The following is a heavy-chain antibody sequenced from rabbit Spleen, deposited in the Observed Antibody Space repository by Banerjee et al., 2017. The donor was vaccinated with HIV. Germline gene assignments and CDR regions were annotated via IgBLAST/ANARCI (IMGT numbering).Heavy chain of an antibody. CDR1: GFSVSNSDY. J-gene: IGHJ6*01. V-gene: IGHV1S40*01. D-gene: IGHD8-1*01. CDR2: IAGSSIGFT. Sequence: QSLEESGGDLVKPGASLTLTCTASGFSVSNSDYMVWVRQAPGKGLEWISCIAGSSIGFTYSATWAKGRFTCSKTSSTTVTLQMTSLTVADTATYFCARDTGSSFSSYGMDLWGQGTLVTVS. CDR3: ARDTGSSFSSYGMDL.